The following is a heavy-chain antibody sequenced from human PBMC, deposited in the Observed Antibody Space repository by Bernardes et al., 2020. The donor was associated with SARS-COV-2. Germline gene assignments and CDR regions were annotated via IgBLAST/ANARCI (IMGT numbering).Heavy chain of an antibody. V-gene: IGHV4-4*02. CDR2: IYHSGSS. D-gene: IGHD3-9*01. CDR1: GDSIRDNYW. J-gene: IGHJ3*02. CDR3: ARRVDVLTGSYDAFDI. Sequence: SETLSLTCAVSGDSIRDNYWWTCVSQPPGKGLEWIGEIYHSGSSNYNPSLKSRVTVSVDKSKNQFSLRLTSVTAADTAVYYCARRVDVLTGSYDAFDIWGQGTMVTVSS.